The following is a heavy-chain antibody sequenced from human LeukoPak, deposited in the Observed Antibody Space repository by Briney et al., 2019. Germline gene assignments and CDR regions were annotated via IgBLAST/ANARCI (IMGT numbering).Heavy chain of an antibody. V-gene: IGHV1-2*02. CDR2: INSDNGVT. J-gene: IGHJ3*02. Sequence: GASVKVSCKASGHTFTGYYIHWVRQAPGQGLEWMGWINSDNGVTSYAQKFQGRVTMTRDTSISTAYMDLSRLRSDDTAVYYCARDGSRTAFDIWGQGTMVTVSS. CDR1: GHTFTGYY. CDR3: ARDGSRTAFDI. D-gene: IGHD3-10*01.